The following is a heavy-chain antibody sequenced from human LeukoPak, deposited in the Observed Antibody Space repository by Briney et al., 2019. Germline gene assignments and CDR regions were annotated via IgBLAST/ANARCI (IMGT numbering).Heavy chain of an antibody. CDR1: GFTISSYA. J-gene: IGHJ6*03. Sequence: PGRSLRLSCAASGFTISSYAMHWVRQAPGKGLQWMAVISSDGSYKYYADSVKGRLTISRDNSKNTLCLQMTSLRAEDSAVYYCARGKTDQQGWLTYYYYMDVWGKGTTVSVSS. CDR3: ARGKTDQQGWLTYYYYMDV. D-gene: IGHD3-10*01. CDR2: ISSDGSYK. V-gene: IGHV3-30*04.